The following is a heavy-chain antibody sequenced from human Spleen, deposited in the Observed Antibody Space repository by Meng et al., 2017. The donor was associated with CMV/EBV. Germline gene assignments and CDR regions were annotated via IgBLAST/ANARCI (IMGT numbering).Heavy chain of an antibody. Sequence: GESLKISCVASGFTFSNSWMSWVRQAPGKGLEWVANIKEDGGEKHYVDSVKGRFTISRDTSKNTLYLQMNSLRVEDTAVYYCAVDCGSGLSQYDCWGQGTLVTVSS. CDR1: GFTFSNSW. J-gene: IGHJ4*02. D-gene: IGHD3-10*01. V-gene: IGHV3-7*01. CDR3: AVDCGSGLSQYDC. CDR2: IKEDGGEK.